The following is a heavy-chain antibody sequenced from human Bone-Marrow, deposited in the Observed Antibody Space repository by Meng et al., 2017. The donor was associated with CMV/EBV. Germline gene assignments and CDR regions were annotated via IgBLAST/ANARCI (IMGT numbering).Heavy chain of an antibody. D-gene: IGHD6-13*01. V-gene: IGHV4-34*01. CDR3: ARGSRYRYSSSWSHFDY. J-gene: IGHJ4*02. CDR2: INHSGST. CDR1: GVSFRGYY. Sequence: YGVSFRGYYWCWIRQPPGKGLEWIGEINHSGSTNYNPSLKSRVTISVDTSKNRFSLKLSSVTAADTAVYYCARGSRYRYSSSWSHFDYWGQGTLVTVSS.